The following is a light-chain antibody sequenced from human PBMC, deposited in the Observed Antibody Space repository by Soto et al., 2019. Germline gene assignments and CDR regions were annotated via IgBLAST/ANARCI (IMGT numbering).Light chain of an antibody. J-gene: IGKJ2*01. V-gene: IGKV2-24*01. CDR2: EIS. CDR1: QGIVRSDGNTY. CDR3: MQATQFPYT. Sequence: DIVMTQTPLSSPVTLGQPASISCRSSQGIVRSDGNTYLSWLQQRPGQPPRLLIYEISNRFSGVPDIFSGSWAGTDFTLKISRVEAEDVGIYYCMQATQFPYTFGQGTKLEIK.